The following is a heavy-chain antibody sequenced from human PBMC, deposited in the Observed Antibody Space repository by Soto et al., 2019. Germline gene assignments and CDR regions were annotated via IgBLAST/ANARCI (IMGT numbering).Heavy chain of an antibody. Sequence: GGSLRLSCAASGFTFTDAWMSWVRQAPGRGPEWVGRIKSKADHGTTDYAAPVKDRFTISRDDSKNTLYLQMYSLKTEDTAIYYCATIIRVRRYDSAGYFGYWGQGTQVTVSS. V-gene: IGHV3-15*05. CDR3: ATIIRVRRYDSAGYFGY. D-gene: IGHD3-22*01. CDR1: GFTFTDAW. CDR2: IKSKADHGTT. J-gene: IGHJ4*02.